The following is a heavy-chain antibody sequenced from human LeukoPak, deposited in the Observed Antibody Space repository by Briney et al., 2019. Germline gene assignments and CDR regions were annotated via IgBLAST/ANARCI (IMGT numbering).Heavy chain of an antibody. Sequence: ASVKVSCKVSGYTLTELSMHWVRQAPGKGLEWMGGFDPEDGETIYAQKFQGRVTMTEDTSTDTAYMELSSLRSEDTAVYYCAKVKLAAAGPESLYYYSYMDVWAKGPRSPSP. CDR1: GYTLTELS. V-gene: IGHV1-24*01. J-gene: IGHJ6*03. CDR2: FDPEDGET. CDR3: AKVKLAAAGPESLYYYSYMDV. D-gene: IGHD6-13*01.